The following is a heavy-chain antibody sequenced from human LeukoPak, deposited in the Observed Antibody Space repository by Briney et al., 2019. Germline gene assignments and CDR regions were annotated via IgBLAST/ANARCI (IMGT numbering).Heavy chain of an antibody. V-gene: IGHV3-30-3*02. CDR3: AKIEMIVAGIDY. D-gene: IGHD3-22*01. J-gene: IGHJ4*02. Sequence: GRSLRLSCAASGFTFSTYAMHWVRQAPGKGLEWVAVISYDGSNKYYADSVKGRFTISRDNSKNTLYLQMNSLRAEDTAVYYCAKIEMIVAGIDYWGQGTLVTVSS. CDR1: GFTFSTYA. CDR2: ISYDGSNK.